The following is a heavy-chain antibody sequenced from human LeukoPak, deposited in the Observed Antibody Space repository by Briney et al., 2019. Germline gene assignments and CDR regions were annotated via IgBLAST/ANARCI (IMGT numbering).Heavy chain of an antibody. J-gene: IGHJ2*01. Sequence: GGSLRLSCAASGFTFSSYAMSWVRQAPGKGLEWVSVIYSGGSTDYADSVKGRFTISRDNSKNTLYLQMNNLRAEDTAVYYCARDGGYGSYVSPSNWYFDLWGRGTLVTVSS. CDR1: GFTFSSYA. D-gene: IGHD1-26*01. CDR2: IYSGGST. V-gene: IGHV3-53*01. CDR3: ARDGGYGSYVSPSNWYFDL.